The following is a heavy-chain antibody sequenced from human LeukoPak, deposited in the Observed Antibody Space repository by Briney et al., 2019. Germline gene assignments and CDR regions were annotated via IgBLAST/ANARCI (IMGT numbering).Heavy chain of an antibody. Sequence: GGSLRLSCAASGFTFSSYAISWVRQAPGKGLEWVSAISGSGGSTYYADSVKGRFTISRDNSKNTLYLQMNSLRAEDRAVYYCAKDRSSSCYLDYWGQGTLVTVSS. D-gene: IGHD6-13*01. J-gene: IGHJ4*02. V-gene: IGHV3-23*01. CDR1: GFTFSSYA. CDR3: AKDRSSSCYLDY. CDR2: ISGSGGST.